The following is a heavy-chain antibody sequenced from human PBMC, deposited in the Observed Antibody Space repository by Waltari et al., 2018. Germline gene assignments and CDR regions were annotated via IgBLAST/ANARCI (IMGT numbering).Heavy chain of an antibody. Sequence: QVQLVQSGAEVKKPGSSVKVSCKASGGTFSSYAISWVRQATGQGLEWMGGIIPIFGTANYAQKFQGRVTITADESTSTAYMELSSLRSEDTAVYYCARVYQGFGEPYYYYGMDVWGQGTTVTVSS. CDR2: IIPIFGTA. J-gene: IGHJ6*02. V-gene: IGHV1-69*01. D-gene: IGHD3-10*01. CDR3: ARVYQGFGEPYYYYGMDV. CDR1: GGTFSSYA.